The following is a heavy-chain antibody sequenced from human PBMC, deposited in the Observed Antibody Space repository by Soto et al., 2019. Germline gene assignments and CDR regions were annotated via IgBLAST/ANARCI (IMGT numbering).Heavy chain of an antibody. Sequence: PGESLKISCNGSGYSFAGYWITWVRQKPGKGLEWMGRIDQRDSQTYYSPSFRGHVTISVTKSITTVFLQWSSLSASDTAMYYCARQIYDSDTGPNFQYYFDSWGQGTPVTVSS. CDR1: GYSFAGYW. V-gene: IGHV5-10-1*01. CDR2: IDQRDSQT. CDR3: ARQIYDSDTGPNFQYYFDS. J-gene: IGHJ4*02. D-gene: IGHD3-22*01.